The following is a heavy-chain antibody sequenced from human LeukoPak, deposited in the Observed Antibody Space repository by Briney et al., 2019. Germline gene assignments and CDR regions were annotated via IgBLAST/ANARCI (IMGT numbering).Heavy chain of an antibody. J-gene: IGHJ4*02. CDR1: GYTFTGYY. V-gene: IGHV1-2*02. D-gene: IGHD4-11*01. CDR2: INPNSGGT. CDR3: ARDAIVGGYSNSDY. Sequence: GASVKVSCKASGYTFTGYYIHWVRQAPGQGLEWMGWINPNSGGTNYAQKFQGRVTMTRDTSISTAYMELSRLTSDDTAVYYCARDAIVGGYSNSDYWGQGTLVTVSS.